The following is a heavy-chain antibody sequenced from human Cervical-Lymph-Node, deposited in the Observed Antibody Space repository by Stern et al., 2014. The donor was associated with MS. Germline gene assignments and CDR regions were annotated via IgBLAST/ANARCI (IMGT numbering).Heavy chain of an antibody. CDR1: GYTFTHYA. CDR2: INSYTWNP. J-gene: IGHJ6*02. Sequence: VQLVQSGSELRKPGASVKISCKASGYTFTHYAVNWVRQAPGQGLEWRGWINSYTWNPADAQGFTGRFVISLDTSVSSTYLKISSLKAEDTAVYYCARREIFGVVVFYAMDVWGQGTPVTVSS. D-gene: IGHD3-3*01. V-gene: IGHV7-4-1*02. CDR3: ARREIFGVVVFYAMDV.